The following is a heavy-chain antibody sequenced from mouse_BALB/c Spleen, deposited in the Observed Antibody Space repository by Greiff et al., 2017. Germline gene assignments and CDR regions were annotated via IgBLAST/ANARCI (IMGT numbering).Heavy chain of an antibody. CDR3: ARYGDGYDYAMDY. CDR2: IYPGNGDT. Sequence: QVQLQQPGAELVKPGASVKMSCKASGYTFTSYNMHWVKQTPGQGLEWIGAIYPGNGDTSYNQKFKGKATLTADKSSSTAYMQLSSLTSEDSAVYYCARYGDGYDYAMDYWGQGTSVTVSS. CDR1: GYTFTSYN. V-gene: IGHV1-12*01. J-gene: IGHJ4*01. D-gene: IGHD2-2*01.